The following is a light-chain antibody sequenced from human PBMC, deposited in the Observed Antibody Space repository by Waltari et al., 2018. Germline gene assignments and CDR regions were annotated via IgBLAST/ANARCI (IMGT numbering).Light chain of an antibody. J-gene: IGKJ3*01. CDR2: AAS. CDR1: QSINSDY. CDR3: QQYGGAPFT. Sequence: EIVLTQSPGTLSLSPGEKATLSCRASQSINSDYLAWYQQKPGQPPRLLVYAASNRATGIPDRFRGSGSGTDFTLTISGLDPEDSAMYVCQQYGGAPFTFGPGTKVDLK. V-gene: IGKV3-20*01.